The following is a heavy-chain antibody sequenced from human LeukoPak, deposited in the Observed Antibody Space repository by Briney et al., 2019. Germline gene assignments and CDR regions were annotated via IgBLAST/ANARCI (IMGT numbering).Heavy chain of an antibody. CDR2: IYCSGST. V-gene: IGHV4-59*12. Sequence: PSETLSLTCTVSGGSISSYYWSWIRQPPGKGLEWIGYIYCSGSTNYNPSLKSRVTISVDTSKNQFSLKLSSVTAADTAVYYCARDLRGDYSKSGSWFDPWGQGTLVTVSS. J-gene: IGHJ5*02. D-gene: IGHD4-11*01. CDR1: GGSISSYY. CDR3: ARDLRGDYSKSGSWFDP.